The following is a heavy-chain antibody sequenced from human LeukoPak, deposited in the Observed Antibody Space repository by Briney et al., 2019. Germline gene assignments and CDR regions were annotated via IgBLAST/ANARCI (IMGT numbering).Heavy chain of an antibody. Sequence: SETLSLTCAVYSGSLSGYYWSWIRQPPGKGLEWIGEINDSGSTNYNPSLKSRVIISVDTSKNQFSLKLSSVTAADTAVYYCASRGRWGQGTLVTVSS. CDR1: SGSLSGYY. CDR2: INDSGST. D-gene: IGHD1-26*01. V-gene: IGHV4-34*01. J-gene: IGHJ4*02. CDR3: ASRGR.